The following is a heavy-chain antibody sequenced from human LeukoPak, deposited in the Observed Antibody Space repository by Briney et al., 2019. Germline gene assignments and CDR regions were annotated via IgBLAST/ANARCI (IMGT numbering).Heavy chain of an antibody. D-gene: IGHD2/OR15-2a*01. V-gene: IGHV1-18*01. CDR2: ISAHSGDT. CDR1: GYTFTNFG. CDR3: ARARNVMVIGDV. Sequence: ASVKVSCKASGYTFTNFGITWVRQAPGQGLEWMGWISAHSGDTNYAQKLQDRVTMTTDTSSNTAYSELRSLRSDDSAVYYCARARNVMVIGDVWGKGTTVIVSS. J-gene: IGHJ6*04.